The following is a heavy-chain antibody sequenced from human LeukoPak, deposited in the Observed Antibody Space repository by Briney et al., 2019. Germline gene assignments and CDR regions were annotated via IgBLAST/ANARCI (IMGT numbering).Heavy chain of an antibody. CDR3: AKDGTVVVITFDS. Sequence: PGGSLRLSCAASGFIFSSYAMSWVRQAPGKGLEWVSTISGSGGSTYYADSVKGRFTISRDNSKNTLYLQMSSLRAEDTAVYYCAKDGTVVVITFDSWGQGTSVTVSS. CDR2: ISGSGGST. D-gene: IGHD3-22*01. J-gene: IGHJ4*02. V-gene: IGHV3-23*01. CDR1: GFIFSSYA.